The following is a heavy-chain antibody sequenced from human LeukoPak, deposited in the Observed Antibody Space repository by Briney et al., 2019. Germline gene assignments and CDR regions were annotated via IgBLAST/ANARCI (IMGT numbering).Heavy chain of an antibody. J-gene: IGHJ4*02. CDR2: IYTSGTT. V-gene: IGHV4-59*10. Sequence: SETLSLTCAVYGGSFSGYYWSWIRQPAGKGLEWIGRIYTSGTTNYNPSLKSRVTISIDTSKNQFSLKLSSVTAADTAVYYCARGLWFGDENPPYFDYWGQGTLVTVSS. D-gene: IGHD3-10*01. CDR3: ARGLWFGDENPPYFDY. CDR1: GGSFSGYY.